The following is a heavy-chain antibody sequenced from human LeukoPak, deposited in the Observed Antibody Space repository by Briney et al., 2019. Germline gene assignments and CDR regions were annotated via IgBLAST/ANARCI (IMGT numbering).Heavy chain of an antibody. CDR2: INWNGGST. Sequence: GGSLRLSCAASGFTFDDYGMSWVRQAPGKGLEWVSGINWNGGSTGYADSVKGRFTISRDNAKNSLYLQMNSLRAEDTALYHCARQKRGDNWNALSYWGQGTLVTVSS. D-gene: IGHD1-20*01. V-gene: IGHV3-20*01. CDR1: GFTFDDYG. CDR3: ARQKRGDNWNALSY. J-gene: IGHJ4*02.